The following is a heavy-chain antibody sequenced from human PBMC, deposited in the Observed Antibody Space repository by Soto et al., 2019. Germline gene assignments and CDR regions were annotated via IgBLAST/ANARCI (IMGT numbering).Heavy chain of an antibody. J-gene: IGHJ6*02. V-gene: IGHV4-31*03. D-gene: IGHD2-21*01. Sequence: QVQLQESGPGLVKPSQTLSLTCSVSGASISSGGYYWNWIRQHPGKGLEWIGYIYYSGTTYYNPSLKMRVTVSVDTSKNQSSSKVSSVTAADTAVYYCAASCVGCGGFNYYGMDVWGQGTTVTVSS. CDR2: IYYSGTT. CDR1: GASISSGGYY. CDR3: AASCVGCGGFNYYGMDV.